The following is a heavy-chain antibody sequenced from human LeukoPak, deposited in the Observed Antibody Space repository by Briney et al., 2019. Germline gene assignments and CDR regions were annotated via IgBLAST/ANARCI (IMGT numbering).Heavy chain of an antibody. V-gene: IGHV3-66*01. D-gene: IGHD6-13*01. J-gene: IGHJ3*02. CDR2: IYRGGST. Sequence: GGSLRLSCAASGFTVSSNYMSWVRQAPGKGLDWVSVIYRGGSTYYADSLKGRFTISRDNSKNTLYLQMNSLRAEDTAVYYCARVGYIQAFDIWGQGTLVTVSS. CDR1: GFTVSSNY. CDR3: ARVGYIQAFDI.